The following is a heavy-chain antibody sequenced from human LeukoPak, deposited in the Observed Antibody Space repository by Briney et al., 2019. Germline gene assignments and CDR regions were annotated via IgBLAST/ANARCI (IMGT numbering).Heavy chain of an antibody. CDR1: GCTFSNEY. Sequence: GEPLPHPFETAGCTFSNEYMSWSRQAPGKGLEWESYISSSGRTIYDADSVKGRFIISRDNAKNSLDLQINSLKAENTAVYYCARSYCSVTSCYGRYFDSWGQGILVTVSS. D-gene: IGHD2-2*01. CDR3: ARSYCSVTSCYGRYFDS. V-gene: IGHV3-11*04. CDR2: ISSSGRTI. J-gene: IGHJ4*02.